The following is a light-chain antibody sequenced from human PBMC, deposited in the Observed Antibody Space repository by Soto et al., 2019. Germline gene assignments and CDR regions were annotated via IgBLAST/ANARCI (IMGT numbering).Light chain of an antibody. J-gene: IGKJ1*01. CDR1: QSVSNNY. CDR3: QQYGSSGT. Sequence: EIVLTQSPGSPSLSPGERATLSCRASQSVSNNYLAWYQQKPGQAPRLLIYGESNRATGIPDRFSGSGSGTDFTLTISRLEPEDFAVYYCQQYGSSGTFGQGTKVDI. V-gene: IGKV3-20*01. CDR2: GES.